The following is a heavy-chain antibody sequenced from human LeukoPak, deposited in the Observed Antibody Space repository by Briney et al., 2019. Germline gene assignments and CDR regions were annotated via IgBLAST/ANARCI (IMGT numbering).Heavy chain of an antibody. CDR2: ISAYNGNT. CDR1: GYTFTSYG. CDR3: ARPGNYGETLDAFDI. J-gene: IGHJ3*02. Sequence: ASVKVFCKASGYTFTSYGISWVRQAPGQGLEWMGWISAYNGNTNYAQKLQGRVTMTTDTSTSTAYMELRSLRSDDTAVYYCARPGNYGETLDAFDIWGQGTMVTVSS. V-gene: IGHV1-18*01. D-gene: IGHD4-17*01.